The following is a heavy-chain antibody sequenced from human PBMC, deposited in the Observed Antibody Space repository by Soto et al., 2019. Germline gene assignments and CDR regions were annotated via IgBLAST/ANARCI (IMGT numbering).Heavy chain of an antibody. J-gene: IGHJ3*02. D-gene: IGHD3-10*01. CDR3: AREGKNGEVAFDI. CDR1: GGSISSYY. Sequence: QVQLQESGPGLVKPSETLSLTCTVSGGSISSYYWSWIRQPPGKGLEWIGYIYYSGSTNNNPSLKSRVTISVDTSKNQFSLKLSSVTAADTAVYYCAREGKNGEVAFDIWGQGTMVTVSS. V-gene: IGHV4-59*01. CDR2: IYYSGST.